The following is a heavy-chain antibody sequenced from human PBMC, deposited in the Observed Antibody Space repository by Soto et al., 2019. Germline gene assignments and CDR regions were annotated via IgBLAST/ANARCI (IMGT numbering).Heavy chain of an antibody. Sequence: SETLSLTCTVSGGSISSYYWSWIRQPPGKGLEWIGYIYYSGSTNYNPSLKSRVTISVDTSKNQFSLKLSSVTAADTAVYYCARVLSSSSSGTYSPLDYWGQGTLVTVSS. J-gene: IGHJ4*02. CDR3: ARVLSSSSSGTYSPLDY. CDR2: IYYSGST. D-gene: IGHD2-15*01. V-gene: IGHV4-59*01. CDR1: GGSISSYY.